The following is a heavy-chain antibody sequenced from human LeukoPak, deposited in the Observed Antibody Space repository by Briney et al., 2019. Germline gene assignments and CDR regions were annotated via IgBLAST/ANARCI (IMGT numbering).Heavy chain of an antibody. CDR2: INHSGST. D-gene: IGHD1-26*01. V-gene: IGHV4-34*01. Sequence: SETLSLTCAVYGVSFSGYYWSWIRQPPGKGLEWIGEINHSGSTNYNPSLKSRVTISVDTSKNQFSLKLSSVTAADTAVYYCARTGIVGATSDFDYWGQGTLVTVSS. CDR1: GVSFSGYY. J-gene: IGHJ4*02. CDR3: ARTGIVGATSDFDY.